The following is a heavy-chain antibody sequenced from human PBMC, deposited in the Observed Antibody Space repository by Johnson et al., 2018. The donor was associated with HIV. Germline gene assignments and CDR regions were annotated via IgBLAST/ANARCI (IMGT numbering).Heavy chain of an antibody. CDR1: GFTFSNAW. CDR2: LKSKTDGGTT. V-gene: IGHV3-15*01. CDR3: AAPSLGGATFDAFDI. Sequence: EVLLLESGGGLVQPGGSLRLSCAASGFTFSNAWMSWVRQAPGKGLEWVGRLKSKTDGGTTDYAAPMKGRFTISRDDSKNTLYLQMNSLITEYTAGYYCAAPSLGGATFDAFDIWGQGTMVTVSS. D-gene: IGHD1-26*01. J-gene: IGHJ3*02.